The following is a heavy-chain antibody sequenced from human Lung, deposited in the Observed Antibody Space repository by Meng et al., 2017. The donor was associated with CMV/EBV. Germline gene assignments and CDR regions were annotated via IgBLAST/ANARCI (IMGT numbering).Heavy chain of an antibody. D-gene: IGHD5-12*01. CDR3: ARGDYSGYDVPDY. CDR2: ISSSSAYI. J-gene: IGHJ4*02. V-gene: IGHV3-21*06. Sequence: GEXXTISCAASGLMFSSYTMNWVRQAPGRGLEWVSSISSSSAYIFYADSVKGRFTISRDNAKNSLNLQMHSLRAEDTALYYCARGDYSGYDVPDYWGQGTLVTVSS. CDR1: GLMFSSYT.